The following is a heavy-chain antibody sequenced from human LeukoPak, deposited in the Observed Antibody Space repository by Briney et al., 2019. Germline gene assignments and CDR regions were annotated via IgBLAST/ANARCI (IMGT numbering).Heavy chain of an antibody. Sequence: GGSLRLSCAASGFTFSTYSMNWVRQAPGKGLEWVSSISGSSTYINYGDSVKGRFTVPRDNAKNSVYLQMSSLRAEDTAVYYCTRDYGGTEGVFDYWGQGSLVTVSS. CDR2: ISGSSTYI. D-gene: IGHD1-1*01. J-gene: IGHJ4*02. CDR3: TRDYGGTEGVFDY. V-gene: IGHV3-21*01. CDR1: GFTFSTYS.